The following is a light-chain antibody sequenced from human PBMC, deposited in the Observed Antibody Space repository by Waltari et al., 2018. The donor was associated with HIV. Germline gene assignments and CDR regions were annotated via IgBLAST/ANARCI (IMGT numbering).Light chain of an antibody. Sequence: QSVLTQPPSVSGAPGQTINISCTGSSSNIGADYDVHWYRQVPGDAPQRLTYGNNNRPSGVYDRFSASKSGTSASLAITGLQADDEADYFCQSYDSNLAGYVFGSGTTVIAL. CDR3: QSYDSNLAGYV. J-gene: IGLJ1*01. V-gene: IGLV1-40*01. CDR1: SSNIGADYD. CDR2: GNN.